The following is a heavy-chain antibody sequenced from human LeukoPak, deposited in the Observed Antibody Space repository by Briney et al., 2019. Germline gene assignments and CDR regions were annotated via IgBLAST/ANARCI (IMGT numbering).Heavy chain of an antibody. CDR1: GFTVSSTY. J-gene: IGHJ4*02. Sequence: PGGSLRLSCAASGFTVSSTYVSWVRQAPGKGLEWVSVIYSGGATYYADSVKGRFTISSDNFKNTVHLQMNSLRVEDTAVYYCVTLYSTRVTDDYWGQGTLVTVSS. CDR3: VTLYSTRVTDDY. D-gene: IGHD2-21*02. V-gene: IGHV3-53*01. CDR2: IYSGGAT.